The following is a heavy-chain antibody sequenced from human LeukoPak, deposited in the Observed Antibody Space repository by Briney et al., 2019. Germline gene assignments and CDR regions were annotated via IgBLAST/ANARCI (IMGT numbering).Heavy chain of an antibody. J-gene: IGHJ6*03. D-gene: IGHD3-3*01. CDR3: VTIELFGDLYYYHMDV. CDR2: IDPEDHET. V-gene: IGHV1-24*01. Sequence: ASVKVSCKLSGNTLSDLVLQWVRKAPGKGLEWVGGIDPEDHETIYAQKFQGRFTMTEDTSTNTVYMELSSLRSEDTAVYYCVTIELFGDLYYYHMDVWGKGTTVTVSS. CDR1: GNTLSDLV.